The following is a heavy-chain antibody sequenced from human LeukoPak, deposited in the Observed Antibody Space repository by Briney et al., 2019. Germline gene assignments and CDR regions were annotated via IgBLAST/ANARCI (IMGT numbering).Heavy chain of an antibody. V-gene: IGHV5-51*01. Sequence: GESLKIPCKGSGYSFINFWIAWVRQIPGKRLEWMGIIYPGDSDTRYSPSFQGQVTISADKSITTAYLQWSSLKASDTAMYYCARLRSSSGSPWDYWGQGTLVTVSS. CDR2: IYPGDSDT. J-gene: IGHJ4*02. CDR3: ARLRSSSGSPWDY. D-gene: IGHD2-15*01. CDR1: GYSFINFW.